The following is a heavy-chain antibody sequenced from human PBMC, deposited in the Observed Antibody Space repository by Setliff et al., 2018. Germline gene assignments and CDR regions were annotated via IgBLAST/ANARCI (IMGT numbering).Heavy chain of an antibody. CDR2: LKYSGST. CDR3: ARERMYYNFWSGYSDY. Sequence: SETLSLTCTVSGGSISSSSYYWGWIRQPPGKGLEWIGSLKYSGSTYYNPSLKSRVTISVDTSKNQFSLKLSSVTAADTAVYYCARERMYYNFWSGYSDYWGQGTLVTVSS. D-gene: IGHD3-3*01. J-gene: IGHJ4*02. CDR1: GGSISSSSYY. V-gene: IGHV4-39*07.